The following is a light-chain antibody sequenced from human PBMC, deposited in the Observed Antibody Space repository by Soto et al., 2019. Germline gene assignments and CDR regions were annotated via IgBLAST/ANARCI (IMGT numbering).Light chain of an antibody. CDR3: SSYAGTS. CDR1: SSDIGDYNY. Sequence: QSALTQPPSASGSPGQSVTISCTGTSSDIGDYNYVSWYQQHPGKAPRLIIYEVNKRPSGVPDRFSGSKSGNTASLTVSGLQAEDEADYYCSSYAGTSFGTGTKVTVL. J-gene: IGLJ1*01. V-gene: IGLV2-8*01. CDR2: EVN.